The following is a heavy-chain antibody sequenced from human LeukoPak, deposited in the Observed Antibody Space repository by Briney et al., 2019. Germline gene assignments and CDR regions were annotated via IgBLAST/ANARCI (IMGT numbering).Heavy chain of an antibody. J-gene: IGHJ4*02. D-gene: IGHD3-10*01. Sequence: PSQTLSLTCTVSGGSISSGGYYWSWIRQPPGKGLEWIGYIYRSGSTYYNPSLKSRVTISVDRSKNQFSLKLSSVTAADTAVYYCARDVGRGALDYWGQGTLVTVSS. V-gene: IGHV4-30-2*01. CDR3: ARDVGRGALDY. CDR2: IYRSGST. CDR1: GGSISSGGYY.